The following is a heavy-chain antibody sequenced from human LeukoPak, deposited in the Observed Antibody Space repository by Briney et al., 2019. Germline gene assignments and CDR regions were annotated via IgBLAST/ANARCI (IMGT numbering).Heavy chain of an antibody. J-gene: IGHJ4*02. CDR1: GFTFSSFA. CDR3: AKRVAAAGPYFDY. V-gene: IGHV3-23*01. CDR2: ISASGGST. Sequence: GGSLRLSCAASGFTFSSFAMSWVRRVPGKGLEWVSAISASGGSTYYADSVKGRFTISRDNSKNTLYLQMNSLRAVDTAVYYCAKRVAAAGPYFDYWGQGTLVTVSS. D-gene: IGHD6-13*01.